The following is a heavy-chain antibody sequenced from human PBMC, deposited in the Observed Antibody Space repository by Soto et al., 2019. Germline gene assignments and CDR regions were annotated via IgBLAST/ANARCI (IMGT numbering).Heavy chain of an antibody. CDR2: ISGSGNSP. V-gene: IGHV3-23*01. D-gene: IGHD6-19*01. Sequence: EVQLLESGGGLVQPGGSLRLSCAASGFTFSSYAMSWVRQAPGKGLEWVSVISGSGNSPHYADSVKGRFTISRDNSKNTLSLQMTSLRAEATAVYYCAKELVAVAGTGGHYWGQGTLVTVSS. J-gene: IGHJ4*02. CDR3: AKELVAVAGTGGHY. CDR1: GFTFSSYA.